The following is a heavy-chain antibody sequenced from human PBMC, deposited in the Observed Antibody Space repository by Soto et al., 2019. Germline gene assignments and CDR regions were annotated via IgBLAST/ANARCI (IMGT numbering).Heavy chain of an antibody. CDR2: IYHSGST. V-gene: IGHV4-30-2*01. CDR3: ATAPGPY. J-gene: IGHJ4*02. CDR1: GGSISSGGYS. Sequence: SEALSLTCAVSGGSISSGGYSWSWIRQPPGKGLEWIGYIYHSGSTYYNPSLKSRVTISVDRSKNQFSLKLSSVTAADTAVYYCATAPGPYWGQGTLVTVSS.